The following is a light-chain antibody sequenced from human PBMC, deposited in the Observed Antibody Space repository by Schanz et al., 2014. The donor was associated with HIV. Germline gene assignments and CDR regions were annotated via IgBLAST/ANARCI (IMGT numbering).Light chain of an antibody. Sequence: EIVLTQSPGTLSLSPGEVGTLSCRASQSISTHLAWYQQKPGQAPTLLIYGASKRATGIPDRFIGSGSGTVFTLTINRLEPEYFAVYYCQSYADSFGPGTKVD. V-gene: IGKV3-20*01. J-gene: IGKJ3*01. CDR3: QSYADS. CDR1: QSISTH. CDR2: GAS.